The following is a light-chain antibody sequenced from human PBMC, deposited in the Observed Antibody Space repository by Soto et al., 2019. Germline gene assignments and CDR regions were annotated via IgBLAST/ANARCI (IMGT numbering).Light chain of an antibody. CDR2: KAS. J-gene: IGKJ2*01. Sequence: DIQMTQSPSTLSASVGDRVTITCRASQSISTWLAWYQRKPGKAPKLLISKASSLESGVPSSFSGSGSGTEFTLTISSLQPDDFATNYCHQYNSYPYTFGQGTKLDIK. CDR1: QSISTW. CDR3: HQYNSYPYT. V-gene: IGKV1-5*03.